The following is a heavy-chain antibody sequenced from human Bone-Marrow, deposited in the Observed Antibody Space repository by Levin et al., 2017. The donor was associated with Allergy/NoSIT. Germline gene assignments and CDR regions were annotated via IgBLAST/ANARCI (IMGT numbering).Heavy chain of an antibody. CDR1: GFTFSSYW. V-gene: IGHV3-74*01. CDR2: INSDGSST. Sequence: PGGSLRLSCAASGFTFSSYWMHWVRQAPGKGLVWVSRINSDGSSTSYADSVKGRFTISRDNAKNTLYLQMNSLRAEDTAVYYCAIRSIVVVPAAMADYWGQGTLVTVSS. J-gene: IGHJ4*02. CDR3: AIRSIVVVPAAMADY. D-gene: IGHD2-2*01.